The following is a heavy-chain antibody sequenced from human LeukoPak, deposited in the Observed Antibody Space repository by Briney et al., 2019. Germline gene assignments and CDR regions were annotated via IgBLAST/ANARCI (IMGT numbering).Heavy chain of an antibody. J-gene: IGHJ4*02. CDR3: ARVERVKMLLGY. Sequence: ASVKVSCKASGYTFTGYYMHRVRQAPGQGLEWMGWINPNSGGTNYAQKFQGRVTMTRDTSISTAYMELSRLRSDDTAVYYCARVERVKMLLGYWGQGTLVTVSS. D-gene: IGHD2-21*01. CDR2: INPNSGGT. V-gene: IGHV1-2*02. CDR1: GYTFTGYY.